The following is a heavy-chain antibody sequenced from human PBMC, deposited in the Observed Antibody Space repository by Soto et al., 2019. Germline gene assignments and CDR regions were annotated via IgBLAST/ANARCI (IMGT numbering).Heavy chain of an antibody. D-gene: IGHD3-10*01. Sequence: SETLSLTCTVSGGSISSYYWSWIRQPPGKGLEWIGYIYYSGSTNYNPSLKSRFTISVDTSKNQFSLKLSSVTAADTAVYYCARVIIMVRGVIITPLDYYYGMDVWGQGTTVTVSS. CDR1: GGSISSYY. CDR3: ARVIIMVRGVIITPLDYYYGMDV. J-gene: IGHJ6*02. V-gene: IGHV4-59*08. CDR2: IYYSGST.